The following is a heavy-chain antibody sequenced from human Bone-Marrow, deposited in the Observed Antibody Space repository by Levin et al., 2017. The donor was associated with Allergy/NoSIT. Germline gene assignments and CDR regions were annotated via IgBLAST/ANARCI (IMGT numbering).Heavy chain of an antibody. Sequence: GESLKISCKASGYTFGTNGISWVRQAPGQGLEWMGWISAYNGYTNYAQKLLGRLTMTTDTSTSTAYMELRSLRSDDTAVYYCARDAGWIAERPPNWFDPWGQGTLVTVSS. CDR1: GYTFGTNG. D-gene: IGHD6-13*01. J-gene: IGHJ5*02. V-gene: IGHV1-18*01. CDR2: ISAYNGYT. CDR3: ARDAGWIAERPPNWFDP.